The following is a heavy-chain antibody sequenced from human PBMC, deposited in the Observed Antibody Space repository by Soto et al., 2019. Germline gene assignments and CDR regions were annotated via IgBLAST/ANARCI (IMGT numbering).Heavy chain of an antibody. J-gene: IGHJ4*02. CDR1: GFRFSASW. CDR2: MKLDGSEK. D-gene: IGHD3-9*01. CDR3: AREGGNSPYFSDY. Sequence: PGGSLRLSCAGSGFRFSASWINWVRQAPGKGLEWVANMKLDGSEKYYVDSVKGRFTISRDNAKNLLYLQMSNLRAEDTAVYYCAREGGNSPYFSDYWGQGTPVTVSS. V-gene: IGHV3-7*01.